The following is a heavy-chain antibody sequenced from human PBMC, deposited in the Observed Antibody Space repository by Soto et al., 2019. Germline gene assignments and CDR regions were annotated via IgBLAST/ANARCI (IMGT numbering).Heavy chain of an antibody. CDR3: ATGTHFGWLDNPNHALDI. Sequence: EVQLVQSGGALVQPGGSLRLSCAASGFTPSRLSINSVRQAPGKGLEWISYINSAGSIIYYADSVKGRFTISRDNAKNSLYLQMNSLRAEDTAVYYCATGTHFGWLDNPNHALDIWGQGTMVTVSS. J-gene: IGHJ3*02. CDR2: INSAGSII. D-gene: IGHD3-9*01. V-gene: IGHV3-48*01. CDR1: GFTPSRLS.